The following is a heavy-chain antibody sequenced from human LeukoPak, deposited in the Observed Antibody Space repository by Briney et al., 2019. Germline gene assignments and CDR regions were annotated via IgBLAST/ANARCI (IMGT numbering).Heavy chain of an antibody. CDR2: ISAYNGNT. J-gene: IGHJ3*02. CDR3: ARGAPNYYDSSGLRI. Sequence: ASVKVSCKASGYTFTSYGISWVRQAPGQGLEWMGWISAYNGNTNYAQKLQGRVTMTTDTSTSTAYMELRSLRSDDTAVYYCARGAPNYYDSSGLRIWGQGTMVTASS. V-gene: IGHV1-18*01. CDR1: GYTFTSYG. D-gene: IGHD3-22*01.